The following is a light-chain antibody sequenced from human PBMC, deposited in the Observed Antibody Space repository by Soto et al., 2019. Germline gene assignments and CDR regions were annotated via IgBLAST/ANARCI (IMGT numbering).Light chain of an antibody. CDR3: SSYTTSNTRQIV. V-gene: IGLV2-14*01. CDR1: SSDVGGYTY. J-gene: IGLJ1*01. CDR2: DVS. Sequence: QSALTQPASVSGSPGQAITISCTGTSSDVGGYTYVSWYQQHPGKAPKFIIYDVSNRPSGVSYRFSGSKSGNTASLTISGLQAEDEADYYCSSYTTSNTRQIVFGTGTKLPS.